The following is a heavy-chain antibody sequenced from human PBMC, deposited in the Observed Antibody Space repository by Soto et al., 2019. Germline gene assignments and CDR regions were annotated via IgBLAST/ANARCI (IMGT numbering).Heavy chain of an antibody. Sequence: PSETLSLTCTVSGGSISSYYWSWIRKPPGKGLEWIGHIYYSGSTNYNPSLKSRVTISVDTSKNQFSLKLSSVTAADTAVYYCARLEYSSSPGGLRYYYYGMDVWGQGTTVTVSS. D-gene: IGHD6-6*01. CDR1: GGSISSYY. CDR3: ARLEYSSSPGGLRYYYYGMDV. CDR2: IYYSGST. V-gene: IGHV4-59*01. J-gene: IGHJ6*02.